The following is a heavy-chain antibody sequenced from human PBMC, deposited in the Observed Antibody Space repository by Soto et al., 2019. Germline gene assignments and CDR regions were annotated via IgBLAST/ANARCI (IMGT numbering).Heavy chain of an antibody. CDR2: MNPNTGDT. J-gene: IGHJ4*02. D-gene: IGHD2-2*01. V-gene: IGHV1-8*01. CDR1: GYSFTSYD. Sequence: QVQLVQSGAEVKKPGASVKVSCKASGYSFTSYDINWVRQAAGQGLEWMGWMNPNTGDTGYAQKFQGRVIWTRDTSISTDYMELSSLASEDTAVFFCARVPSHCRRTSCHLDYWGQGTLVIVSS. CDR3: ARVPSHCRRTSCHLDY.